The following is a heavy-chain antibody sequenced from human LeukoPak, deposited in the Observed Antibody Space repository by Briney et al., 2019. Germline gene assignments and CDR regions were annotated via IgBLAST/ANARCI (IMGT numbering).Heavy chain of an antibody. CDR3: ARVKWGCSSASCYGRGYGPANWFDP. Sequence: GASVKVSCKASGYTFTSYGISWVRQAPGQGLEWMGWISAYNGNTNYAQKLQGRVTMTTDTSTSTAYMELRSLRSGDTAVYYCARVKWGCSSASCYGRGYGPANWFDPWGQGTLVTVSS. CDR1: GYTFTSYG. V-gene: IGHV1-18*01. D-gene: IGHD2-2*01. J-gene: IGHJ5*02. CDR2: ISAYNGNT.